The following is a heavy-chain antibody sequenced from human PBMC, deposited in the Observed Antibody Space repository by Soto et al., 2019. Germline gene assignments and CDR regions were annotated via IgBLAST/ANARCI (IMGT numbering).Heavy chain of an antibody. Sequence: QVQLVQSGAEVKKPGASVKVSCQASGYDCIIYYIYWVRQAPGQGLEWMGWINPKSGGTQFAQNFQGRVTMTRDTSIATAYMELNSLTSVDTALYFCASGPGYSNNWYPKGWGQGTLVTVSS. CDR2: INPKSGGT. CDR1: GYDCIIYY. V-gene: IGHV1-2*02. D-gene: IGHD6-13*01. J-gene: IGHJ4*02. CDR3: ASGPGYSNNWYPKG.